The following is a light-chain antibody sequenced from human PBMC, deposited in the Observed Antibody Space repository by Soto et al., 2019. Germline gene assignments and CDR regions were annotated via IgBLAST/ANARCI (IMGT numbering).Light chain of an antibody. CDR2: DVT. J-gene: IGLJ2*01. CDR3: SSYAGTNNLL. CDR1: SSDIGGYEY. V-gene: IGLV2-8*01. Sequence: QSALTQPPSASGSPGQSVTISCTGSSSDIGGYEYVSWYQQHPGKAPKLMIYDVTKRPSGVPDRFSGSKSGNTASLTVPGLQAEDEADYYCSSYAGTNNLLFGGGTKLTVL.